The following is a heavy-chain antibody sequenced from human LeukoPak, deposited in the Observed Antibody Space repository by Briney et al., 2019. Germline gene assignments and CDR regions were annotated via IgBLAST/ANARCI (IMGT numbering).Heavy chain of an antibody. CDR1: GFNFDDSG. D-gene: IGHD3-3*01. Sequence: GGSLRLSCVASGFNFDDSGMHWVRQAPGKGLEWVTVISSDGTKKYYADSVKGRFTISRDNSKNTLYLQMNCLRVADTSVYYCAKSEADFWSGYYDYWGQGILVTVSS. CDR2: ISSDGTKK. J-gene: IGHJ4*02. CDR3: AKSEADFWSGYYDY. V-gene: IGHV3-30*18.